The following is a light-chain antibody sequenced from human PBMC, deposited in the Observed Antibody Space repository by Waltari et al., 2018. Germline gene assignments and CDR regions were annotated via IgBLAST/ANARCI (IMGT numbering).Light chain of an antibody. V-gene: IGKV3-20*01. CDR1: QSVSSSY. CDR2: GAS. Sequence: EIVLTQSPGTLSLSPGERATLSCRASQSVSSSYLAWYQQKPGQAPRLLIYGASSRATGIPDRFSGSGSGTEFTLTISRLEPEDFAMFYCQQYGSSTGLTFGGGTKVEIK. CDR3: QQYGSSTGLT. J-gene: IGKJ4*01.